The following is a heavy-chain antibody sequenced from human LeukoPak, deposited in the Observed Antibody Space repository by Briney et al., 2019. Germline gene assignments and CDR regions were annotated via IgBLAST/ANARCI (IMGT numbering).Heavy chain of an antibody. J-gene: IGHJ5*02. V-gene: IGHV4-59*08. CDR3: ARNVGWYSHDT. D-gene: IGHD6-19*01. CDR1: GDSLSAHY. Sequence: RPSETLSLTCTVSGDSLSAHYWSWIRQPPGKGLEWIGYIYGSGSTHYDLSFRSRATISEDTSKNQFSLQLTSVTAADTAVYYCARNVGWYSHDTWGQGTLVTVSS. CDR2: IYGSGST.